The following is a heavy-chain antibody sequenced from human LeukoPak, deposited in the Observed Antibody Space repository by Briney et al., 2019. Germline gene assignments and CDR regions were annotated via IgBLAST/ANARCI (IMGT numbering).Heavy chain of an antibody. CDR3: ASPSPTYWSSTSCSGTTHKNYYGMDV. CDR2: IIPYFGTA. CDR1: GCTFSSYA. Sequence: SAKVSCKASGCTFSSYAISWVRQAPGQGLEWMGGIIPYFGTANYAQKFQGRVTITADKSTSTAYMELSSLRSEDTAMYYCASPSPTYWSSTSCSGTTHKNYYGMDVWGKGTTVTVSS. D-gene: IGHD2-2*01. J-gene: IGHJ6*04. V-gene: IGHV1-69*06.